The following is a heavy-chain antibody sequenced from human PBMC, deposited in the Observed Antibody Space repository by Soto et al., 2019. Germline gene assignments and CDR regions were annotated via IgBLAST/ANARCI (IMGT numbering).Heavy chain of an antibody. CDR3: ARDEGAGIVDY. D-gene: IGHD6-13*01. CDR2: ISAYNDNT. V-gene: IGHV1-18*01. Sequence: ASVKVSCKASGYTFTDYGISWVRQALGQGLEWMGWISAYNDNTKYAQKFQGRVTMTADTSTGTAYMELRSLRSDDTAVYYCARDEGAGIVDYWGQGTLVTVSS. CDR1: GYTFTDYG. J-gene: IGHJ4*02.